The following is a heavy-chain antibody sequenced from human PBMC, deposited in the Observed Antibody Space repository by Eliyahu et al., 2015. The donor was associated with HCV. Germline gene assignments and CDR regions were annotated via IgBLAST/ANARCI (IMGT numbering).Heavy chain of an antibody. CDR2: ISNNADTT. V-gene: IGHV3-64D*08. D-gene: IGHD3-22*01. Sequence: ELQLVESGGGLVQPGGSLRLSCSASGFTFSTYAMHWVRQAPGKGLDYVSAISNNADTTYYADSVKGRFTISRDNSKNALYLQMSSLRPEDTAVYYCVGDNYHETGGYYNYDFYGVDVWGQGTTVTVS. CDR1: GFTFSTYA. CDR3: VGDNYHETGGYYNYDFYGVDV. J-gene: IGHJ6*02.